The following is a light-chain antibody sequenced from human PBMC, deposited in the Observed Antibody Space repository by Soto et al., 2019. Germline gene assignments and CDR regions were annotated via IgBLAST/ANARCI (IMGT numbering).Light chain of an antibody. CDR3: QQYNSYSPLT. J-gene: IGKJ4*01. Sequence: DIQMTQSPXTLSASVGDRVTITCRASQSISSWLAWYQQKPGKAPKLLIYKASSLESGVPSRFSGSGSGTEFTLTISSLQPDDFATYYCQQYNSYSPLTFGGGTKVEIK. CDR1: QSISSW. CDR2: KAS. V-gene: IGKV1-5*03.